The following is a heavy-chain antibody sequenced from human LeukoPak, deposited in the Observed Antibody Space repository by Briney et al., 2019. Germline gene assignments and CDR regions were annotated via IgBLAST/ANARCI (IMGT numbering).Heavy chain of an antibody. V-gene: IGHV1-18*01. CDR1: GYTFTSYG. D-gene: IGHD2-8*01. Sequence: GASVKVSCKASGYTFTSYGISWVRQAPGQGLEWMGWISAYNGNTNYAQKFQGRVTMTTDTSTSTAYMELRILRSDDTAVYYCAREEYCTNGVCYTHAFDIWGQGTMVTVSS. CDR3: AREEYCTNGVCYTHAFDI. CDR2: ISAYNGNT. J-gene: IGHJ3*02.